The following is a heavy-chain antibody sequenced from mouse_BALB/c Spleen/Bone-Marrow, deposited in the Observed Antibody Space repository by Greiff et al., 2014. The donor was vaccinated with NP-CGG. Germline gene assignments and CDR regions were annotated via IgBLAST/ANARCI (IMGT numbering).Heavy chain of an antibody. CDR3: ARGGDYHYFDY. CDR1: GYTFTTYD. J-gene: IGHJ2*01. D-gene: IGHD2-4*01. CDR2: ISPGDGNT. V-gene: IGHV1S56*01. Sequence: QVQLQQSGPELVKPGALVKISCKASGYTFTTYDINWVKQRPGQGLEWIGWISPGDGNTPYNEKFKGKATRTADKSSSTAYMQLSSLTSENSAVYFCARGGDYHYFDYWGQGTTLTGAS.